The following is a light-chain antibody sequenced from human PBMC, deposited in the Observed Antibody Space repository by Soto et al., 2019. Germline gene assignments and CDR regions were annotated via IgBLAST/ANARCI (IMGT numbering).Light chain of an antibody. CDR2: SAS. V-gene: IGKV3-20*01. J-gene: IGKJ3*01. CDR3: HQSGSSPLT. Sequence: EIVLTQFPATLSLSPGERATLSCRASQSLHSNFLVWYQQKPGQPPRLLISSASRRATGIPDRFGGSGSGTDFTLTISRLDPEDFAVYYCHQSGSSPLTFGPGTKV. CDR1: QSLHSNF.